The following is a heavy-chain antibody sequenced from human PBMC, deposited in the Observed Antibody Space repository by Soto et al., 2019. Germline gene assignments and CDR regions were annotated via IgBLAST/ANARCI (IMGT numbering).Heavy chain of an antibody. D-gene: IGHD2-15*01. CDR1: GGTFSSYA. CDR3: AREPRYCSGGSCYFLPGIDY. Sequence: QVQLVQSGAEVKKPGSSVKVSCKASGGTFSSYAISWVRQAPGPGLEWMGGIIPIFGTANYAQKFQGRVTITADESTSTDYMELSSLRSENTAVYYCAREPRYCSGGSCYFLPGIDYWGQGTLVTVSS. V-gene: IGHV1-69*12. CDR2: IIPIFGTA. J-gene: IGHJ4*02.